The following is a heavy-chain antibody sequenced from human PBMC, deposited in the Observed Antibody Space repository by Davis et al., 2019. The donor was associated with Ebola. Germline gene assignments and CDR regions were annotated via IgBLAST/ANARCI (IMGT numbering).Heavy chain of an antibody. CDR2: IYHSVRT. CDR1: GGSISSSNW. V-gene: IGHV4-4*02. CDR3: ARRSVVQGVIKTYYYYYGMDV. Sequence: SETLSLTCAVSGGSISSSNWWCXVRPPPPLLLLFLGEIYHSVRTNYNPSLKSRVTISVDKSKNQFSLKLSSVTAADTAVYYCARRSVVQGVIKTYYYYYGMDVWGQGTTVTVSS. D-gene: IGHD3-10*01. J-gene: IGHJ6*02.